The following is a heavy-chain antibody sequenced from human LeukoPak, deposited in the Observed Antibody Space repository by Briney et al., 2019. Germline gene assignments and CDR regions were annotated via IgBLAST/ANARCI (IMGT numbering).Heavy chain of an antibody. D-gene: IGHD5-12*01. CDR1: GYTFTSYY. J-gene: IGHJ6*03. CDR3: ARGPRLRIYYYMDV. Sequence: ASVKVSCKASGYTFTSYYMHWVRQATGQGLEWMGWMNPNSGNTGYAQKFQGRVTITRNTSISTAYMELSSLRSEDTAVYYCARGPRLRIYYYMDVWGKGTTVTVSS. V-gene: IGHV1-8*01. CDR2: MNPNSGNT.